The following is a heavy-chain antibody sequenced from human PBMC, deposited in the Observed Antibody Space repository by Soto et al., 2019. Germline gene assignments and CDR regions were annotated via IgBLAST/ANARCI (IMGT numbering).Heavy chain of an antibody. CDR1: GFTFSNTW. J-gene: IGHJ4*02. Sequence: PGWSLRLSCAASGFTFSNTWMSWVRQAPGKGLEWVARIKSKTDGETTDYAAPVRGRFTISRDDSETTLYLQMNSLKTEDTAVYYCSTDRRGAYDPQFDYWGQGTLVTVSS. CDR2: IKSKTDGETT. CDR3: STDRRGAYDPQFDY. V-gene: IGHV3-15*01. D-gene: IGHD5-12*01.